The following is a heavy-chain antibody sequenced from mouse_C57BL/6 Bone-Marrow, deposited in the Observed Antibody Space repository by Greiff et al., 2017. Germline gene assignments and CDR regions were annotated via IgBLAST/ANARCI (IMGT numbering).Heavy chain of an antibody. V-gene: IGHV14-4*01. CDR2: IDPENGDT. CDR1: GFNIKDDY. Sequence: VQLKESGAELVRPGASVKLSCTASGFNIKDDYMHWVKQRPEQGLEWIGWIDPENGDTEYASKFQGKATITADTSSNTAYLQLSSLTSEDTAVYYCTRYYYGTYFDVWGTGTTVTVSS. D-gene: IGHD1-1*01. J-gene: IGHJ1*03. CDR3: TRYYYGTYFDV.